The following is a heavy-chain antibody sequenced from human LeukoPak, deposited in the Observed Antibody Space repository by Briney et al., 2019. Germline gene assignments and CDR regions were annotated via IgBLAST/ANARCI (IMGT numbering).Heavy chain of an antibody. CDR1: GGSISSSSAY. CDR3: VSPRGFSYGYFDY. D-gene: IGHD5-18*01. CDR2: IYYGKNT. Sequence: SETLSLTCTVSGGSISSSSAYWGWIRQPPGKGLEWIGSIYYGKNTYYNPSLKSRVTISADTSKNQFSLTLGSVSATDTAVYYCVSPRGFSYGYFDYWGQGTLVTVSS. J-gene: IGHJ4*02. V-gene: IGHV4-39*01.